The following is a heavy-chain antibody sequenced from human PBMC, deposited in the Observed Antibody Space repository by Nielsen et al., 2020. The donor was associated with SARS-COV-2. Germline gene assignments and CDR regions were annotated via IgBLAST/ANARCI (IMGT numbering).Heavy chain of an antibody. J-gene: IGHJ4*02. CDR2: ISYDGSNK. Sequence: GESLKISCAASGFTFSSYGMHWVRQAPGKGLEWVAVISYDGSNKYYADSVKGRFTISRDNSKNTLYLQMNSLRAEDTAVYYCARDGHITVPFDYWGQGTLVTVSS. D-gene: IGHD3-16*01. V-gene: IGHV3-30*03. CDR3: ARDGHITVPFDY. CDR1: GFTFSSYG.